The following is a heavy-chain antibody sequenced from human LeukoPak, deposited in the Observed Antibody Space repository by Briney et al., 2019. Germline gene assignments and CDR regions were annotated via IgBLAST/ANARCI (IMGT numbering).Heavy chain of an antibody. Sequence: ASVKVSCKASGYTFTSYDINWVRQATGQGLEWMGWTNPNSGNTGYAQKFQGRVTITRNTSISTAYMELSSLRSEDTAVYYCARVVGELLQLADAFDIWGQGTMVTVSS. CDR3: ARVVGELLQLADAFDI. J-gene: IGHJ3*02. V-gene: IGHV1-8*03. CDR2: TNPNSGNT. D-gene: IGHD1-26*01. CDR1: GYTFTSYD.